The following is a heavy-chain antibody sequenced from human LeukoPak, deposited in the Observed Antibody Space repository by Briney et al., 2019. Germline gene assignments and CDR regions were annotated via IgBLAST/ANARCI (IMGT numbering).Heavy chain of an antibody. V-gene: IGHV3-30*02. J-gene: IGHJ1*01. D-gene: IGHD6-19*01. Sequence: GGSLRLSCAASGFTFSSYGMHWVRQAPGKGLEWVAFIRYDGSNKYYADSVKGRFTISRDNSKNTLYLQMNSLRAEDTAVYYCAKDREQWLVRGYFQHWGQGTLVTVSS. CDR3: AKDREQWLVRGYFQH. CDR1: GFTFSSYG. CDR2: IRYDGSNK.